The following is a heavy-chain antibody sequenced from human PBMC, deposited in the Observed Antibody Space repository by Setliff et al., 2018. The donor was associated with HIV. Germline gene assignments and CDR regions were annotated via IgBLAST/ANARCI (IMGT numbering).Heavy chain of an antibody. CDR1: GYSFSNYW. D-gene: IGHD2-15*01. J-gene: IGHJ4*02. CDR2: IYPGDSET. Sequence: GESLKISCKGSGYSFSNYWIGWVCQMPGKGLEWMGIIYPGDSETRYSPSFQGQVTMSVDKSSSTAYLQWSSLRASDTAMYYCATSPLGYCSGGSCYQYFDYWGPGTLVTV. CDR3: ATSPLGYCSGGSCYQYFDY. V-gene: IGHV5-51*01.